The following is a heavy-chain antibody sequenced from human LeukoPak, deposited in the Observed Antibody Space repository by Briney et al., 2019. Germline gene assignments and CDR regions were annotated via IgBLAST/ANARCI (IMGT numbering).Heavy chain of an antibody. V-gene: IGHV3-21*01. CDR1: GFTFSSYA. Sequence: PGGSLRLSCAASGFTFSSYAMNWIRQAPGKGLEGVASVSSSGAYIYYADLMEGRFTISRDNAKNSLILLMNSLRAEDTAVYYCARGVGNYRYYFDSWGQGTLVTVSS. CDR3: ARGVGNYRYYFDS. D-gene: IGHD3-22*01. CDR2: VSSSGAYI. J-gene: IGHJ4*02.